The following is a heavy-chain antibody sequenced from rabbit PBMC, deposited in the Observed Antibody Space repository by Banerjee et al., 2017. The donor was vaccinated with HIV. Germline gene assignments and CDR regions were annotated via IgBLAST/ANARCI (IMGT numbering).Heavy chain of an antibody. CDR1: GFSFSSNYW. CDR2: IYTGSSGTT. J-gene: IGHJ4*01. V-gene: IGHV1S40*01. CDR3: ARGSGYVGYADSTNL. D-gene: IGHD4-2*01. Sequence: QSLEESGGDLVKPGASLTLTCTASGFSFSSNYWIYWVRQAPGKGLEWITCIYTGSSGTTYYASWAKGRFTISKTSSTTVTLQMTSLTAADTATYFCARGSGYVGYADSTNLWGPGTLVTVS.